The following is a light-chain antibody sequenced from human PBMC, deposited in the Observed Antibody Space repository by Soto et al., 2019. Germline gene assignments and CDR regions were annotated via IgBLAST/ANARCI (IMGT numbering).Light chain of an antibody. CDR2: AAS. J-gene: IGKJ1*01. V-gene: IGKV1-39*01. CDR3: QQSFAIPPT. CDR1: QSITTF. Sequence: EIPVTQSPPSLSATVGGRGTITFPARQSITTFLNWYQHKPGKAPKLLIYAASTLQDGVPSRFSGSGYGTDFSLTISSLQPDDFATYYCQQSFAIPPTFAQGTKV.